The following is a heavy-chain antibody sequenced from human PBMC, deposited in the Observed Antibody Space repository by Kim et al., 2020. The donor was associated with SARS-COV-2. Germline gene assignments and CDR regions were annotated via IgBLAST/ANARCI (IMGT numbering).Heavy chain of an antibody. CDR1: GFTFSDYY. CDR2: ISSSSSYT. V-gene: IGHV3-11*05. D-gene: IGHD1-26*01. J-gene: IGHJ4*02. CDR3: ARVGSYYGLDY. Sequence: GGSLRLSCAASGFTFSDYYMSWIRQAPGKGLEWVSYISSSSSYTNYADSVKGRFTISRDNAKNSLYLQMNSLRAEDTAVYYCARVGSYYGLDYWGQGTLVTVSS.